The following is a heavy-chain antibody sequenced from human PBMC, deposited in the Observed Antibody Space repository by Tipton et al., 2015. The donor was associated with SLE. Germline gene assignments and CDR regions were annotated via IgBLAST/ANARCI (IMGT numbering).Heavy chain of an antibody. CDR1: GGSISSYY. D-gene: IGHD3-10*01. Sequence: TLSLTCTVSGGSISSYYWSWIRQPPGKGLEWIGYIYYSGSTNYNPSLKSRVTISVDTSKNQFSLKLSSVTAADTAVYYCARGWGRFGENAFDIWGQGTMVTVSS. CDR2: IYYSGST. J-gene: IGHJ3*02. CDR3: ARGWGRFGENAFDI. V-gene: IGHV4-59*01.